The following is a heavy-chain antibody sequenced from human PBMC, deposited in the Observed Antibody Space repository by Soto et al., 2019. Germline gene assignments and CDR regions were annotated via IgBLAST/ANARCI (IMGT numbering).Heavy chain of an antibody. Sequence: QVQLQESGPGLVKPSQTLSLTCTVSGGSISSGGYSWSWIRQHPGKGLEWIGYIFYSGSTSYNPSLKSRVTISVATSKTQFSLKVSSVTAADTAVYYCARGVLHWGQGTLVTVSS. CDR3: ARGVLH. CDR1: GGSISSGGYS. CDR2: IFYSGST. J-gene: IGHJ4*02. V-gene: IGHV4-31*03.